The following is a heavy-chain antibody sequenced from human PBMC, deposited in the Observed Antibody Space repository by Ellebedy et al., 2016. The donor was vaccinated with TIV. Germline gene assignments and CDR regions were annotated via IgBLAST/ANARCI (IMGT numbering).Heavy chain of an antibody. V-gene: IGHV4-59*08. CDR3: ARLTVTSYYYYYGMDV. D-gene: IGHD4-17*01. CDR2: IYYSGST. Sequence: SVTLSLTCTVSGGSISSYYWSWIRQPPGKGLEWIGYIYYSGSTNYNPSLKSRVTISVDTSKNQFSLKLSSVTAADTAVYYCARLTVTSYYYYYGMDVWGQGTTVTVSS. J-gene: IGHJ6*02. CDR1: GGSISSYY.